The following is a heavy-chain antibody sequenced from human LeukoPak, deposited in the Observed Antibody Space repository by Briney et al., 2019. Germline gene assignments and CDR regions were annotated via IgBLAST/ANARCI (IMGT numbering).Heavy chain of an antibody. CDR3: AKSPDSSGYPPYYFDY. Sequence: AGGSLRLSCAASGFTFNNYSMSWVRQAPGKGLEWVSAITGSGDSTYYADSAKGRFTISRDNSKNTLYLQMNSLRTEDTAVYYCAKSPDSSGYPPYYFDYWGQGTLVTVSS. J-gene: IGHJ4*02. CDR2: ITGSGDST. V-gene: IGHV3-23*01. CDR1: GFTFNNYS. D-gene: IGHD3-22*01.